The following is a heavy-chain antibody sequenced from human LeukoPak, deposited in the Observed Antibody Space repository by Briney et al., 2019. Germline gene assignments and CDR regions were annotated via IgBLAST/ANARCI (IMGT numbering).Heavy chain of an antibody. CDR1: GFTFNDYW. CDR2: ISSSSSYI. Sequence: GGSLRLSCVASGFTFNDYWMSWVRQAPGKGLEWVSSISSSSSYIYYADSVKGRFTISRDNAKNSLYLQMNSLRAEDTAVYYCARGSGDWSWGQGTLVTVSS. CDR3: ARGSGDWS. V-gene: IGHV3-21*01. D-gene: IGHD2-21*02. J-gene: IGHJ4*02.